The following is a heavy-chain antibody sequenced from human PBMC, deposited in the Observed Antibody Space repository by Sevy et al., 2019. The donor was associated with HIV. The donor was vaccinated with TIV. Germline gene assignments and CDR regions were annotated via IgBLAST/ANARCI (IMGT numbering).Heavy chain of an antibody. V-gene: IGHV3-23*01. Sequence: GGSLRLSCAASGFTFSSYAMSWVRQAPGKGLEWVSAISGSGGSTYYADSVKGRFTISRDNSKNTLYLQMNSLRAEDTAVYYCAKTSGYSSGWSHWDYLGQGTLVTVSS. J-gene: IGHJ4*02. CDR1: GFTFSSYA. CDR3: AKTSGYSSGWSHWDY. CDR2: ISGSGGST. D-gene: IGHD6-19*01.